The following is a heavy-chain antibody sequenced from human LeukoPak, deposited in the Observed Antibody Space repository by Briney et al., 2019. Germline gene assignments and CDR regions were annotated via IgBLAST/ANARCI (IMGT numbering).Heavy chain of an antibody. CDR3: ATAGNYRFDY. D-gene: IGHD1-7*01. Sequence: GGSLRLSCAASGFTFSSSGMSWVRQAPGKGLEWVSAISGSGGSTYYADSVKGRFTISRDNAKNTLYLQMDSLRADDTAVYYCATAGNYRFDYWGQGTLVTVSS. J-gene: IGHJ4*02. CDR1: GFTFSSSG. V-gene: IGHV3-23*01. CDR2: ISGSGGST.